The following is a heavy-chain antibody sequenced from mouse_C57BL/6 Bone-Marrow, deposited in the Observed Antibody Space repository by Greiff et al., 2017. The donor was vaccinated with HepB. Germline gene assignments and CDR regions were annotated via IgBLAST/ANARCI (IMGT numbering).Heavy chain of an antibody. D-gene: IGHD2-3*01. CDR2: IDPSDSET. CDR3: ARGIYDGYYTSAWFAY. J-gene: IGHJ3*01. CDR1: GYTFTSYW. Sequence: QVHVKQPGAELVRPGSSVKLSCKASGYTFTSYWMHWVKQRPIQGLEWIGNIDPSDSETHYNQKFKDKATLTVDKSSSTAYMQLSSLTSEDSAVYYCARGIYDGYYTSAWFAYWGQGTLVTVSA. V-gene: IGHV1-52*01.